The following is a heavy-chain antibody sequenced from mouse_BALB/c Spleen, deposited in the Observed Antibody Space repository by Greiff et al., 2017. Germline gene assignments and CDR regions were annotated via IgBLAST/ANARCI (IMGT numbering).Heavy chain of an antibody. J-gene: IGHJ4*01. V-gene: IGHV1-15*01. D-gene: IGHD2-4*01. Sequence: VQLQQSGAELVRPGASVTLSCKASGYTFTDYEMHWVKQTPVHGLEWIGAIDPETGGTAYNQKFKGKATLTADKSSSTAYMELRSLTSEDSAVYYCTKNYDDAMDYWGQGTSVTVSS. CDR1: GYTFTDYE. CDR3: TKNYDDAMDY. CDR2: IDPETGGT.